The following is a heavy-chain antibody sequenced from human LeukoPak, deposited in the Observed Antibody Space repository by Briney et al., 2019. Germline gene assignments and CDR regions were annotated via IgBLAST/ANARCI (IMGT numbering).Heavy chain of an antibody. CDR1: GGTFSSYA. D-gene: IGHD1-26*01. CDR2: IIPILGIA. Sequence: SVKVSCKASGGTFSSYAISWVRQAPGQGLEWMGRIIPILGIANYAQKFQGRVTMTRDTSTSTVYMELSSLRSEDTAVYYCARDERVGAKPFDYWGQGTLVTVSS. CDR3: ARDERVGAKPFDY. V-gene: IGHV1-69*04. J-gene: IGHJ4*02.